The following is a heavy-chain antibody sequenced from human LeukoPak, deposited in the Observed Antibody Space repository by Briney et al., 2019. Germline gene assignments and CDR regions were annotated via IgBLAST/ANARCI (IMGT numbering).Heavy chain of an antibody. V-gene: IGHV4-59*01. CDR3: ARGLASYMTGYYFDY. CDR2: IYYSGST. Sequence: SETLSLTCTVSGGSISSYYWSWIRQPPGKGLEWIGYIYYSGSTNYNPSLKSRVTISVDTSKNQFSLKLSSVTAADTAVYYCARGLASYMTGYYFDYWGQGTLVTVSS. CDR1: GGSISSYY. J-gene: IGHJ4*02. D-gene: IGHD3-16*01.